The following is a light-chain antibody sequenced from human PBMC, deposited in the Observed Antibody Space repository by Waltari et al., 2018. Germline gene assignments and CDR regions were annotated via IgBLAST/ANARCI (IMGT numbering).Light chain of an antibody. CDR1: LSILHISENKKQ. V-gene: IGKV4-1*01. Sequence: DIVMTQSPDSLSVSLGERATINCKSSLSILHISENKKQLGWYQQKSGQSPKLLIYGATTRESVVPDRLSGSGSGTDFTLTISSLQTEDVAVYYCQQYYSTPFTFGPGTKVDIK. J-gene: IGKJ3*01. CDR3: QQYYSTPFT. CDR2: GAT.